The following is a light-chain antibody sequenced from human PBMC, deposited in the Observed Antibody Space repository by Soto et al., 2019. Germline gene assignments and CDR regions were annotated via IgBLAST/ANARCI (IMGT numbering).Light chain of an antibody. J-gene: IGKJ5*01. CDR1: QGISSY. CDR2: AAS. V-gene: IGKV1-9*01. Sequence: IQLTQSPSSLSASVGDRVTITCRASQGISSYLAWYQQKPGKAPKLLIYAASTLQGGVPSRFSGSESGTDFTLTISSLQPEDFATYYCQQLNSYPITFGQGTRLEIK. CDR3: QQLNSYPIT.